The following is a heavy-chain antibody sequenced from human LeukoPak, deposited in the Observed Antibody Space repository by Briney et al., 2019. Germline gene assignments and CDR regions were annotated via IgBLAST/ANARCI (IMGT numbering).Heavy chain of an antibody. CDR3: AKDRGDSAARSRCDP. J-gene: IGHJ5*02. CDR2: ISASGGYT. CDR1: GFAFRSFA. D-gene: IGHD4-17*01. Sequence: GGSLRLSCEASGFAFRSFAMNWVRQAPGKGLEWVSAISASGGYTFIPDSVKGRFIISRDNSRSILYLQMDNLRADDTAVYYCAKDRGDSAARSRCDPWGQGTLVSVSS. V-gene: IGHV3-23*01.